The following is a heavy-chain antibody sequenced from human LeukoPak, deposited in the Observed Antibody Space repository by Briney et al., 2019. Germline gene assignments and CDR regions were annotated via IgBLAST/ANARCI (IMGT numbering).Heavy chain of an antibody. J-gene: IGHJ6*02. CDR3: ARDSSGWYEAYYGMDV. CDR2: ISSSSSYI. Sequence: KPGGSLRLSCAASGFTSSSYSMNWVRQAPRKGLEWVSSISSSSSYIYYADSVKGRFTISRDNAKNSLYLQMNSLRAEDTAVYYCARDSSGWYEAYYGMDVWGQGTTVTVSS. CDR1: GFTSSSYS. D-gene: IGHD6-19*01. V-gene: IGHV3-21*01.